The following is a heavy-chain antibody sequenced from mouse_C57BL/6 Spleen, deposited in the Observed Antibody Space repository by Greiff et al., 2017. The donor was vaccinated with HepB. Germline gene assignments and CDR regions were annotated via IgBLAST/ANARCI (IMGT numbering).Heavy chain of an antibody. CDR1: GYTFTSYD. D-gene: IGHD2-5*01. V-gene: IGHV1-85*01. Sequence: VQLVESGPELVKPGASVKLSCKASGYTFTSYDINWVKQRPGQGLEWIGWIYPRDGSTKYNEKFKGKATLTVDTSSSTAYMELHSLTSEDSAVYFCARGDYSNPFAYWGQGTLVTVSA. CDR3: ARGDYSNPFAY. J-gene: IGHJ3*01. CDR2: IYPRDGST.